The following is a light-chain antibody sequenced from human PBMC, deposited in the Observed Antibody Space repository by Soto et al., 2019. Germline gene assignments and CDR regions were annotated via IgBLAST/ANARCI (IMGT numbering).Light chain of an antibody. Sequence: DIQMTQSPSTLSASVGDRVTITCRASRSISNWLAWYQQRPGIAPKLLIFDASILQSGVPSRFSGSGSGTEFTHSISRLQTDDFATYYCQQYGSFSPITFGGGTKVDIK. J-gene: IGKJ4*01. V-gene: IGKV1-5*01. CDR3: QQYGSFSPIT. CDR1: RSISNW. CDR2: DAS.